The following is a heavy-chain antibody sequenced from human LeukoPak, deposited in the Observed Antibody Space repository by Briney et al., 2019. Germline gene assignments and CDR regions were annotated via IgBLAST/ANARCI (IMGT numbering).Heavy chain of an antibody. CDR3: ARDWGGGSPSAFDI. CDR1: GYTFIDYY. V-gene: IGHV1-2*05. CDR2: INPKNGAT. D-gene: IGHD7-27*01. Sequence: ASVTVSCKASGYTFIDYYIHLVRQAPGQGLEWIGRINPKNGATNYAQEFRGRVSMTRDTSSTTAYMELTRLTYADTDVYFCARDWGGGSPSAFDIWGQGTVVTVSS. J-gene: IGHJ3*02.